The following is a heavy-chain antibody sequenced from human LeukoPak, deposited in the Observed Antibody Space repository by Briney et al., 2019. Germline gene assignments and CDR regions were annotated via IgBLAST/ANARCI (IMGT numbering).Heavy chain of an antibody. J-gene: IGHJ6*02. CDR2: INTNTGNP. CDR3: ARRGIQLWHYYYGMDV. D-gene: IGHD5-18*01. V-gene: IGHV7-4-1*02. Sequence: ASVKVSCKASGYTFTSYAMNWVRQAPGQGLEWMGWINTNTGNPTYAQGFTGRFAFSLDTSVSTAYLQISSLKAEDTAVYYCARRGIQLWHYYYGMDVWGQGTTVTVSS. CDR1: GYTFTSYA.